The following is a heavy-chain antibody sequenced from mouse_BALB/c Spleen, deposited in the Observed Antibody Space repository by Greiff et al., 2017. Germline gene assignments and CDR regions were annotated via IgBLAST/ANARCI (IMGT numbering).Heavy chain of an antibody. CDR3: ARGRGYDAAYWYFDV. V-gene: IGHV5-6-5*01. D-gene: IGHD2-2*01. CDR2: ISSGGST. J-gene: IGHJ1*01. Sequence: EVQLVESGGGLVKPGGSLKLSCAASGFTFSSYAMSWVRQTPEKRLEWVASISSGGSTYYPDSVKGRFTISRDNARNILYLQMSSLRSEDTAMYYCARGRGYDAAYWYFDVWGAGTTVTVSS. CDR1: GFTFSSYA.